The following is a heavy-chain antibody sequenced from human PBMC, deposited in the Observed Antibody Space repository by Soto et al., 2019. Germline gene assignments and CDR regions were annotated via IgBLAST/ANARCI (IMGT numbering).Heavy chain of an antibody. V-gene: IGHV1-45*02. Sequence: KISCKASGYTFTYCSLHWLQQAPGQGLERMRWITLYNGNTNYAKKFQGRVTITRDMSLRTAYIELSSLRSEDSAVYYWARYPPTSSSSWYTFLYYYYYYGMDVWGQGTTVTVSS. CDR2: ITLYNGNT. D-gene: IGHD6-13*01. CDR1: GYTFTYCS. J-gene: IGHJ6*02. CDR3: ARYPPTSSSSWYTFLYYYYYYGMDV.